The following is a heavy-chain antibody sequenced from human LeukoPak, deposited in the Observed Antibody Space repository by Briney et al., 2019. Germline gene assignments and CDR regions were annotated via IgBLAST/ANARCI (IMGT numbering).Heavy chain of an antibody. Sequence: GGSPRLSCAASGFTFSSYGMHWVRQVPGKGLEWVAVISYDGSNKYYADSVKGRFTISRDSSKNTLYLQMNSLRAEDTAVYYCAKDTPASYGSSGFDPWGQGTLVTVSS. CDR2: ISYDGSNK. D-gene: IGHD6-19*01. V-gene: IGHV3-30*18. CDR3: AKDTPASYGSSGFDP. J-gene: IGHJ5*02. CDR1: GFTFSSYG.